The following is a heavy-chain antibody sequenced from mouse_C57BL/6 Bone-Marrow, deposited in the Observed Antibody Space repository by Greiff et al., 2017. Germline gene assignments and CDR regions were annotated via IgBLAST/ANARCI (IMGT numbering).Heavy chain of an antibody. CDR3: ARYGGCGADY. CDR2: IRNKANGYTT. Sequence: DVHLVESGGGLVQPGGSLSLSCAASGFTFTDYYMSWVSQPPGKALEWLGFIRNKANGYTTEYSAPVKGRFTISRDNSQSILYLEMSALRAEDSDTYYCARYGGCGADYWGQGTTLTVSS. V-gene: IGHV7-3*01. CDR1: GFTFTDYY. J-gene: IGHJ2*01.